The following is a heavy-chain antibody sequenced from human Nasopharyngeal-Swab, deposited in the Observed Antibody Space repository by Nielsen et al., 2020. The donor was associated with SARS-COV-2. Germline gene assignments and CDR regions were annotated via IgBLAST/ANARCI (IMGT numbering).Heavy chain of an antibody. CDR2: IYYSGST. D-gene: IGHD4-17*01. CDR1: GGSISSYY. V-gene: IGHV4-59*01. J-gene: IGHJ6*02. Sequence: SETLSLTCTVSGGSISSYYWSWIRQPPGKGLEWIGYIYYSGSTNYNPSLKSRVTISVDTSKNQFSLKLSSVTAADTAAYYCARDLLYGDFYYYYGMDVWGQGTTVTVSS. CDR3: ARDLLYGDFYYYYGMDV.